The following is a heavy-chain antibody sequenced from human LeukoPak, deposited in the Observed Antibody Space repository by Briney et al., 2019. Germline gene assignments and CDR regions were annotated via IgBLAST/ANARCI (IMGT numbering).Heavy chain of an antibody. CDR1: GFTFDDYA. V-gene: IGHV3-9*01. CDR3: ARETYYYDSSGYSDAFDI. D-gene: IGHD3-22*01. Sequence: PGGSLRLSCAASGFTFDDYAMHWVRQAPGKGLEWVSGISWNSGSIGYADSVKGRFTISRDNAKNSLYLQMNSLRAEDTAVYYCARETYYYDSSGYSDAFDIWGQGTMVTVSS. J-gene: IGHJ3*02. CDR2: ISWNSGSI.